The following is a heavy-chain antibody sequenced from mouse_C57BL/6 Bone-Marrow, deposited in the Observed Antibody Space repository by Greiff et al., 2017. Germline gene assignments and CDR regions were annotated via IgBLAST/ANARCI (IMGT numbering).Heavy chain of an antibody. V-gene: IGHV7-3*01. J-gene: IGHJ2*01. D-gene: IGHD2-5*01. CDR2: IRNKANGYTT. Sequence: EVKLVESGGGLVQPGGSLSLSCAASGFTFTDYYMSWVRQPPGKALEWLGFIRNKANGYTTEYSASVKGRFTISRDNSQSILYLQMNALRADDSATYYCARYGSNQSYYLDYWGQGTTLTVSS. CDR3: ARYGSNQSYYLDY. CDR1: GFTFTDYY.